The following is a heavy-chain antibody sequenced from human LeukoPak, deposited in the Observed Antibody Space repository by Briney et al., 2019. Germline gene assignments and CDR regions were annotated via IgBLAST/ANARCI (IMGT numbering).Heavy chain of an antibody. Sequence: GGSLRLSCAASGFTFSSYAMSWVRQAPGKGLEWVGRIKSKTDGGTTDYAAPVKGRFAISRDDSKNTLYLQKNSLKTEDTAVYYCTAQIRNYDFWSGYYHFDYWGQGTLVTVSS. J-gene: IGHJ4*02. V-gene: IGHV3-15*01. D-gene: IGHD3-3*01. CDR1: GFTFSSYA. CDR3: TAQIRNYDFWSGYYHFDY. CDR2: IKSKTDGGTT.